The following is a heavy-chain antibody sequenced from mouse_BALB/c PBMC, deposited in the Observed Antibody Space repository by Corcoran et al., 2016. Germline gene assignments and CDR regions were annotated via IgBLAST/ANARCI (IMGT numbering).Heavy chain of an antibody. CDR1: GYTFSSYW. V-gene: IGHV1-9*01. CDR3: ASGDGDYVGYAMDY. Sequence: QVQLQQSGAELMKPGASVKISCKATGYTFSSYWIEWVKQRPGHGLEWIGEILPGSGSTNYNEKIKGKATFTADTSSNTAYMQLSSQTSEDSAVYYCASGDGDYVGYAMDYWGQGTSVTVSS. CDR2: ILPGSGST. J-gene: IGHJ4*01. D-gene: IGHD2-13*01.